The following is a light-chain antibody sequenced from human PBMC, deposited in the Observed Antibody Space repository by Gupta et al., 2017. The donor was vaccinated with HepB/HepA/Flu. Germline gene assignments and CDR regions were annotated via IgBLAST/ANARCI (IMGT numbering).Light chain of an antibody. CDR3: QQRYNWPPIT. Sequence: EIVLPPSQATLSFSPGESATLSCRASQSVYNYLAWYQQKPGQAPRLLIYDATNRATGIPARFSGSGSGTDFTLTISSLEPEDFAVYYCQQRYNWPPITFGQGTRLEIK. CDR2: DAT. CDR1: QSVYNY. J-gene: IGKJ5*01. V-gene: IGKV3-11*01.